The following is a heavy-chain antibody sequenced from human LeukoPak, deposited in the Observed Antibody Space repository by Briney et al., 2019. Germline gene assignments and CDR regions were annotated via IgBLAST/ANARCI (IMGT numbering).Heavy chain of an antibody. D-gene: IGHD3-10*01. Sequence: GGSLRLSCAASGFTFSSYAMHWVRQAPGRGLEYVSAINSNGGSTYYANSVKGRFTISRDNSKNTLYLQMGSLRAEDLALYYCARDFAGASGNYCLDYWGQGTLVTVSS. CDR3: ARDFAGASGNYCLDY. V-gene: IGHV3-64*01. CDR1: GFTFSSYA. J-gene: IGHJ4*02. CDR2: INSNGGST.